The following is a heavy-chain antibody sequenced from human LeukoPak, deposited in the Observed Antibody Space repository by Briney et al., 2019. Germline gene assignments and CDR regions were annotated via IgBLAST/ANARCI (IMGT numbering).Heavy chain of an antibody. CDR1: GGSISSYC. CDR3: ARKYSSGWYLYYYYYMDV. V-gene: IGHV4-59*12. D-gene: IGHD6-19*01. CDR2: IYYSGST. Sequence: SETLSLTCTVSGGSISSYCWGWIRQPPGKGLEWIGCIYYSGSTNYNPSLKSRVTISVKTSKNPFSLKLSSVPAADTAVSYCARKYSSGWYLYYYYYMDVWGKGTTVTISS. J-gene: IGHJ6*03.